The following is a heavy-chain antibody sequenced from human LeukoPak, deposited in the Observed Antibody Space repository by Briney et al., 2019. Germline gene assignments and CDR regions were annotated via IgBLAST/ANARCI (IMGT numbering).Heavy chain of an antibody. Sequence: PGGSLRLSCAASGFTFDYSAMTWVRQAPEKGLEWVSTINTGDITFYANSVKGRFTISRDNSKNTLYLQMNSLRAEDTAVYYCAKGPILQFTEYFQHWGQGTLVTVSS. CDR3: AKGPILQFTEYFQH. CDR1: GFTFDYSA. V-gene: IGHV3-23*01. D-gene: IGHD4-11*01. CDR2: INTGDIT. J-gene: IGHJ1*01.